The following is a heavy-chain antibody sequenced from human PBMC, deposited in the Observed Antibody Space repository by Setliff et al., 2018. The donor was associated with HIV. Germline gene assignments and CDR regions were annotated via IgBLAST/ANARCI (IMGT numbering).Heavy chain of an antibody. J-gene: IGHJ6*03. D-gene: IGHD3-22*01. CDR1: GGSISSGSYY. Sequence: SETLSLTCTVSGGSISSGSYYWSWIRQPAGKGLEWIGRIYTSGSTNYNPSLKSRVTISVDTSKNQFSLKLRSVTAADTAVYYCARETYCYDNPQYYYYYMDVWGKGTTVTVSS. CDR3: ARETYCYDNPQYYYYYMDV. CDR2: IYTSGST. V-gene: IGHV4-61*02.